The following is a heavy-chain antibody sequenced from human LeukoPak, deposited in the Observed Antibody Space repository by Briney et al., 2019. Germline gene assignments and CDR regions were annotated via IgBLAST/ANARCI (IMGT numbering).Heavy chain of an antibody. CDR3: AIQPWGSGNNWYFDL. J-gene: IGHJ2*01. V-gene: IGHV1-2*02. Sequence: ASVKVSCKASGYTFTAYYIHWVRQAPGQGREWMGWISPNRGGTDYAQKFLGRVTMTRDTSISTAYMELSSLTSDDTAVYYCAIQPWGSGNNWYFDLWGRGTLVTVSS. CDR1: GYTFTAYY. D-gene: IGHD7-27*01. CDR2: ISPNRGGT.